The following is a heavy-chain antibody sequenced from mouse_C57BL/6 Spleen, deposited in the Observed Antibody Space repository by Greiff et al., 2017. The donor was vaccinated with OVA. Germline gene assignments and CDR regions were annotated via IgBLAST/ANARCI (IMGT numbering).Heavy chain of an antibody. CDR1: GYTFTSYW. Sequence: QVQLQQPGAELVRPGSSVKLSCKASGYTFTSYWMHWVQQRPIQGLEWIGNIDPSDSETHSNQNFKDKATLTVAKSSSTAYMQLSSLTSEDSAVNYCANWEDGYFDDWGTGTTVTVSS. CDR2: IDPSDSET. V-gene: IGHV1-52*01. CDR3: ANWEDGYFDD. D-gene: IGHD4-1*01. J-gene: IGHJ1*03.